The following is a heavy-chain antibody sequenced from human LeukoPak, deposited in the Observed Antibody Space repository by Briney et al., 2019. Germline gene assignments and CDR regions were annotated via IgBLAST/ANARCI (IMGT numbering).Heavy chain of an antibody. Sequence: GASVKVPCKASGYTFADYYMQWVRQAPGQGLEWTGWINPNSGGTNYAQKFQGRVTMTRDTSISTAYMELRSLRSDDTAVYYCARDSYDSSGYSPFDYWGQGTLVTASS. CDR2: INPNSGGT. CDR1: GYTFADYY. V-gene: IGHV1-2*02. D-gene: IGHD3-22*01. CDR3: ARDSYDSSGYSPFDY. J-gene: IGHJ4*02.